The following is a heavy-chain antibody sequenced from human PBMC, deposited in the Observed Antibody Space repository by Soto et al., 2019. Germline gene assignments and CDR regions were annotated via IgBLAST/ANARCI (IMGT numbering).Heavy chain of an antibody. V-gene: IGHV1-46*01. Sequence: ASVKVSCKASGYTFTSYYMHWVRQAPGQGLEWMGIINPSGGSTSYAQKFQGRVTMTRDTSTSTVYMELSSLRSEDTAVYYCARDFLAARPDDAFDIWGQGTMVTVSS. D-gene: IGHD6-6*01. CDR1: GYTFTSYY. J-gene: IGHJ3*02. CDR2: INPSGGST. CDR3: ARDFLAARPDDAFDI.